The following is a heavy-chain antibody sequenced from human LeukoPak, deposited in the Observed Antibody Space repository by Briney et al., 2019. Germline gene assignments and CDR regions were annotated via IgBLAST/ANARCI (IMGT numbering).Heavy chain of an antibody. CDR1: GYTFTSYD. CDR3: ARVSGWELLRYFDL. V-gene: IGHV1-8*03. CDR2: MNPNSVNT. D-gene: IGHD1-26*01. J-gene: IGHJ2*01. Sequence: ASVKVSCKASGYTFTSYDINWVRQATGQGLEWMGWMNPNSVNTGYAQKFQGRVTITRNTSISTAYMELSSLRSEDTAVYYCARVSGWELLRYFDLWGRGTLVTVSS.